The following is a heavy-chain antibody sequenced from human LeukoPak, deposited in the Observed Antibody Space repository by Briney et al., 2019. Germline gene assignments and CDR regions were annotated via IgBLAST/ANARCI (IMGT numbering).Heavy chain of an antibody. Sequence: GRSLRLSCAASEFTFSSFSMNWVRQAPGKGLEWLSSISTSGNYIYYADSVKGRFTISRDNAKNSLYLQMDSLRPEDTAMYYCTGSNFGWYFNYWGQGTLVTVSS. J-gene: IGHJ4*02. CDR3: TGSNFGWYFNY. D-gene: IGHD4-11*01. CDR2: ISTSGNYI. CDR1: EFTFSSFS. V-gene: IGHV3-21*01.